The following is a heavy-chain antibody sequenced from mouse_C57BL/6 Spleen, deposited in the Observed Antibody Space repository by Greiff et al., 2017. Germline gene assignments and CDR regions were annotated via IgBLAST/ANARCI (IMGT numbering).Heavy chain of an antibody. J-gene: IGHJ3*01. CDR2: IDPETGGT. Sequence: QVQLKQSGAELVRPGASVTLSCKASGYTFTDYEMHWVKQTPVHGLEWIGAIDPETGGTAYNQKFKGKAILTADNSSSTAYMELRSLTSEDSAVYYCTGNGYGAYWGQGTLVTVSA. V-gene: IGHV1-15*01. D-gene: IGHD2-2*01. CDR1: GYTFTDYE. CDR3: TGNGYGAY.